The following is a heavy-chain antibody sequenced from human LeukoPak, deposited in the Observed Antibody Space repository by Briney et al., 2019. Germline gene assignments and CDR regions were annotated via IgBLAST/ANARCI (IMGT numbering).Heavy chain of an antibody. V-gene: IGHV4-4*09. CDR2: IYTSGST. J-gene: IGHJ6*03. CDR3: ARSARYSTNIYYYYYYMDV. CDR1: GGSISSYY. Sequence: SATLSLTCPVSGGSISSYYWSWIRPPPGKGLEWIGYIYTSGSTNYNPSLKSRVTISVDTSKNQFSLKLSSVTAADTAVYYCARSARYSTNIYYYYYYMDVWGKGTTVTVSS. D-gene: IGHD4-11*01.